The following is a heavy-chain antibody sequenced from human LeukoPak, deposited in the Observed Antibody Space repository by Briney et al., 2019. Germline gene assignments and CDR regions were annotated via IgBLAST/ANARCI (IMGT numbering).Heavy chain of an antibody. CDR3: ARPSSYYYDSSGPDAFDI. D-gene: IGHD3-22*01. CDR2: ISSRGSTI. J-gene: IGHJ3*02. V-gene: IGHV3-48*03. CDR1: GFTFSSYE. Sequence: PGGSLRLSCAASGFTFSSYEMNWVRQAPGKGLEWVSYISSRGSTIYYADSVKGRFTISRDNAKNSLYLQMNSLRAEDTAVYYCARPSSYYYDSSGPDAFDIWGQGTMVTVSS.